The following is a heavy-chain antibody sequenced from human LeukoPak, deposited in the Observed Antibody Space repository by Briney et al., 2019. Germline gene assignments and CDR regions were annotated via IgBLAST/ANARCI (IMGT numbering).Heavy chain of an antibody. J-gene: IGHJ4*02. V-gene: IGHV1-18*01. D-gene: IGHD3-3*01. CDR1: GYTFTSYG. Sequence: ASVEVSCKASGYTFTSYGISWVRQAPGQGLEWMGWISAYNGNTNYAQKLQGRVTMTTDTSTSTAYMELRSLRSDDTAVYYCAREAQFLEWLSPPYYFDYWGQGTLVTVSS. CDR2: ISAYNGNT. CDR3: AREAQFLEWLSPPYYFDY.